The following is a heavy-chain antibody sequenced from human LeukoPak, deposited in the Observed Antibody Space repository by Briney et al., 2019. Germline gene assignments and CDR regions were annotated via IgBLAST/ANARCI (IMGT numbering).Heavy chain of an antibody. CDR1: GFTFSSYA. D-gene: IGHD6-19*01. CDR2: IRGSSGGT. CDR3: AKAGIGVVGYFDY. V-gene: IGHV3-23*01. Sequence: GGFLRLSCAASGFTFSSYAMSWVRQAPGKGLEWVSTIRGSSGGTYYADSVKGRFTISRDNSKNTLYLQMNSLRDEDTALYYCAKAGIGVVGYFDYWGQGTLVTVSS. J-gene: IGHJ4*02.